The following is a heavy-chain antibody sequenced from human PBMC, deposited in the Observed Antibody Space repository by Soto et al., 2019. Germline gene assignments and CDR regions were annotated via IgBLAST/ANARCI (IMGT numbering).Heavy chain of an antibody. D-gene: IGHD3-10*01. CDR1: GGSISSGDYY. CDR3: ARVVGSGMLGWFDP. V-gene: IGHV4-30-4*01. CDR2: IYYSGST. Sequence: PSETLSLTCTVSGGSISSGDYYWSWIRQPPGKGLEWIGYIYYSGSTYYNPSLKSRVTISVDTSKNQFSLKLSSVTAADTAGYYCARVVGSGMLGWFDPWGQGTLVTVSS. J-gene: IGHJ5*02.